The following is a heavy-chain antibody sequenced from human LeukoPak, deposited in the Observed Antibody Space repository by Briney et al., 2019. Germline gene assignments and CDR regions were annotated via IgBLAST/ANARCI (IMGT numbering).Heavy chain of an antibody. J-gene: IGHJ1*01. V-gene: IGHV1-69*13. Sequence: ASVKVSCKASGGTFSSYAISWVRQAPGQGLEWMGGIIPIFGTANYAQKFQGRVTITADQSTNTAYIALSSPRSEEPALYYLSSLDGYKPRYFQHWGQGTLVTVSS. CDR2: IIPIFGTA. CDR3: SSLDGYKPRYFQH. CDR1: GGTFSSYA. D-gene: IGHD5-24*01.